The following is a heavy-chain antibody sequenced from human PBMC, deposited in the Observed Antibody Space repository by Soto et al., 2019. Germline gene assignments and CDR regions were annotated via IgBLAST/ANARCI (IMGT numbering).Heavy chain of an antibody. Sequence: PGGSLRLSCAASAISFNTYGVTWVRQAPGKGLEWVSTVTVTGGSTYYADSVKGRFTISRDRSNYTVSLLLNSLRVEDTAIYYCAGKSSPEGWFDTWGQGTLVTVSS. J-gene: IGHJ5*02. CDR1: AISFNTYG. V-gene: IGHV3-23*01. CDR2: VTVTGGST. D-gene: IGHD6-19*01. CDR3: AGKSSPEGWFDT.